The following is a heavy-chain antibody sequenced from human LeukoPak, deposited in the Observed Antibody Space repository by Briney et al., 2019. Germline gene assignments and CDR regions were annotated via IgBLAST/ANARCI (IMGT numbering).Heavy chain of an antibody. CDR3: ARRSYYDSSGFYFDY. Sequence: PSETLSLTCTVSGGSISSSSYYWGGIRQPPGKGLEWIGSIYYSGSTYYNPSLKSRVTISVDTSKNQFSLKLSSVTAADTAVYYCARRSYYDSSGFYFDYWGQGTLVTVSS. D-gene: IGHD3-22*01. J-gene: IGHJ4*02. CDR2: IYYSGST. V-gene: IGHV4-39*01. CDR1: GGSISSSSYY.